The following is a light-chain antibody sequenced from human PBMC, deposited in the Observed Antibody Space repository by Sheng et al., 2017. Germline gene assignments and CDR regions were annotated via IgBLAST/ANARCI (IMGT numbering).Light chain of an antibody. J-gene: IGKJ3*01. CDR3: QQYGGSPPAT. Sequence: EIVLTQSPGTLSLSPGERATLSCRASQSVSNNYLAWFQQKPGQAPRLLIYGASSRVTGIPDRFSGRGSGTDFTLTISRLEPEDFAVYYCQQYGGSPPATFGPGTQVDIK. CDR2: GAS. CDR1: QSVSNNY. V-gene: IGKV3-20*01.